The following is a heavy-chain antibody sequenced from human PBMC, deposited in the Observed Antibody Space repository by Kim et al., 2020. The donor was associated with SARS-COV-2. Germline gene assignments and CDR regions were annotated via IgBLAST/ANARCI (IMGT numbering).Heavy chain of an antibody. V-gene: IGHV1-69*13. Sequence: SVKVSCKASGGTFNTYAISWVRQAPGQGLEWMGGIIPIFGTASYAQKFQGRVTITAHESTTTAYMELSSLRSEDTAVYYCAGEGSSSLYVDYFYGMDVWGQGTTVTVSS. CDR3: AGEGSSSLYVDYFYGMDV. J-gene: IGHJ6*02. CDR2: IIPIFGTA. D-gene: IGHD2-2*01. CDR1: GGTFNTYA.